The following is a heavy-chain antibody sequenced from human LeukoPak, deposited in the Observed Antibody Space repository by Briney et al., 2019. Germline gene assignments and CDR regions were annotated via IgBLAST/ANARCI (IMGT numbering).Heavy chain of an antibody. Sequence: SGGSLRLSCAASGFTFSSYAMHWVRQAPGKGLEWVAVISYDGSNKYYADSVKGRFTISRDNSKNTLYLQMNSLRAEDTAAYYCARDSIGYAYFDYWGQGTLVTVSS. D-gene: IGHD2-2*03. CDR2: ISYDGSNK. CDR3: ARDSIGYAYFDY. V-gene: IGHV3-30*04. J-gene: IGHJ4*02. CDR1: GFTFSSYA.